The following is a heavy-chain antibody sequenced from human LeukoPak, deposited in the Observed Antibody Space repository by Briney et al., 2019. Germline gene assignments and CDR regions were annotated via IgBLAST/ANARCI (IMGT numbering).Heavy chain of an antibody. CDR1: GFTVSSNY. CDR3: ANSRGHGSGNL. V-gene: IGHV3-53*01. Sequence: GGSLRVSCAASGFTVSSNYMSWVRQAPGKGLEWVSVIYSGGITYYADSVKGRFTISRDNSKNTLYLQMNSLRAEDTAVYYCANSRGHGSGNLWGQGTLVTVSS. J-gene: IGHJ5*02. CDR2: IYSGGIT. D-gene: IGHD3-10*01.